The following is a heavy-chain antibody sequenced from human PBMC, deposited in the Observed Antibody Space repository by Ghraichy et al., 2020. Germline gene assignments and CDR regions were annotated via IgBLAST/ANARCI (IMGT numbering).Heavy chain of an antibody. J-gene: IGHJ5*02. D-gene: IGHD1-14*01. Sequence: GGSLRLSCAASGFTFSSYGMHWVRQAPGKGLEWVAVIWYDGSNKYYADSVKGRFTISRDNSRNTLYLQMSSLRAEDTAVYYCARRKRGMNWFDPWGQGTLVTVSS. CDR1: GFTFSSYG. CDR3: ARRKRGMNWFDP. V-gene: IGHV3-33*01. CDR2: IWYDGSNK.